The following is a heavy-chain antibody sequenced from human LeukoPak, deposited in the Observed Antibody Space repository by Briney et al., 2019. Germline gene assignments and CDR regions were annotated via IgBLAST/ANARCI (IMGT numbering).Heavy chain of an antibody. CDR1: GYTFTSYY. V-gene: IGHV1-46*01. CDR3: ARETSQEYYFDY. Sequence: SVXVSCKASGYTFTSYYMHWVRQAPGQGLEWMGIINPSGGSTSYAQKFQGRVTMTRDTSTSTVYMELSSLRSEDTAVYYCARETSQEYYFDYWGQGTLVTASS. J-gene: IGHJ4*02. D-gene: IGHD2-2*01. CDR2: INPSGGST.